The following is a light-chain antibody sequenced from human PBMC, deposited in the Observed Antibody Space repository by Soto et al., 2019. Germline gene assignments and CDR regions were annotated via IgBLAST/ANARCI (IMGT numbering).Light chain of an antibody. J-gene: IGKJ1*01. CDR3: QQRSNWPWT. V-gene: IGKV3-11*01. CDR2: DAS. CDR1: PSVSSY. Sequence: EIVLTQSPATLSLSPGERATLSCRASPSVSSYLAWYQQKAGQAPRLLIYDASNRATGISARFSGSGSGTDFTLTISSLEPEDFAAYYCQQRSNWPWTFGQGTKVEIK.